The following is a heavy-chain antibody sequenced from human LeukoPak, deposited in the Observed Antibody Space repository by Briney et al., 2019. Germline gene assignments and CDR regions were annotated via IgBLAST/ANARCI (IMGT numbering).Heavy chain of an antibody. Sequence: SETLSLTCTVSGGSITGSGYYWGWNRQPPGKGLEWIGSVYYTGSTYYNPSLKSRVTIPVDTSKNQFSLKLSSVTAADTAVYYCARPGGSLDDYWGQGALVTVSS. V-gene: IGHV4-39*01. CDR1: GGSITGSGYY. D-gene: IGHD3-16*01. CDR3: ARPGGSLDDY. J-gene: IGHJ4*02. CDR2: VYYTGST.